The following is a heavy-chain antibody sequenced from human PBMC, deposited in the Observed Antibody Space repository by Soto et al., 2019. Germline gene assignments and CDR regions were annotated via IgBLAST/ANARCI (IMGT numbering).Heavy chain of an antibody. D-gene: IGHD3-16*02. CDR1: GFSFSSYA. CDR3: PKGSIEYRASVDN. Sequence: DVQLLESGGGLVQPGGSLRLSCAASGFSFSSYAMVWVRQAPGKGLEWDAVISARGGSSFFADSVKGRFTLSRDNSKNVLSREMNSLRAEDTAIYFCPKGSIEYRASVDNWGQGPLVVVSS. V-gene: IGHV3-23*01. J-gene: IGHJ4*02. CDR2: ISARGGSS.